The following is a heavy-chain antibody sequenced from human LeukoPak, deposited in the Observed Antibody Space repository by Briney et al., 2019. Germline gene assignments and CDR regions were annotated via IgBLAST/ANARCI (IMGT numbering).Heavy chain of an antibody. CDR2: IKQDGSEK. CDR1: GFTFSSCW. Sequence: GGSLRLSCAASGFTFSSCWMSWVRQAPGKGLEWVANIKQDGSEKYYVDSVRGRFTISRDNAKNSLYLQMNSLRAEDTAVYYCARVLIVATIVYFDYWGQGTLVTVSS. CDR3: ARVLIVATIVYFDY. J-gene: IGHJ4*02. V-gene: IGHV3-7*01. D-gene: IGHD5-12*01.